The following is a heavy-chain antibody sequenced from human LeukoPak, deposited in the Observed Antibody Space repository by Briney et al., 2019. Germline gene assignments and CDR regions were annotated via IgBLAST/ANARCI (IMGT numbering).Heavy chain of an antibody. V-gene: IGHV1-18*04. CDR3: ARRGETAATNYFEY. CDR1: GYTFTSYG. J-gene: IGHJ4*02. CDR2: ISAYNGNT. Sequence: ASVKVSCRASGYTFTSYGISWVRQAPGQGLEWMGWISAYNGNTNYAQTLQGRVTMTTDTSTSTTYTELRSLRSEDKAVYHCARRGETAATNYFEYWGQGSLATLSS. D-gene: IGHD2-2*01.